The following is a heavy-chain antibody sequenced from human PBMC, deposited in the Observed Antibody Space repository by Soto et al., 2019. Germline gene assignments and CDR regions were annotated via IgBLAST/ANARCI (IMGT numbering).Heavy chain of an antibody. Sequence: QVQLVQSGAEVKKPGASVKVSCKASGYTFTSYGISWVRQAPGQGLEWMGWISAYNGNTNYAQKLQGRVTMTTDTSTCTAYMELRSVNSDATAVYYGARGGGLNWNNVLGGNYWGQGTLVTVSS. J-gene: IGHJ4*02. CDR2: ISAYNGNT. CDR3: ARGGGLNWNNVLGGNY. D-gene: IGHD1-1*01. V-gene: IGHV1-18*04. CDR1: GYTFTSYG.